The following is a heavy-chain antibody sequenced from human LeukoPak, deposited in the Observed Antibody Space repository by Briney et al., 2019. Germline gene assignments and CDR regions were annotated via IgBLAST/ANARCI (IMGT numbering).Heavy chain of an antibody. CDR1: GGSISSRNW. D-gene: IGHD2-2*01. CDR3: ARGRGMPPRYYYYYYMDV. V-gene: IGHV4-4*02. Sequence: SETLSLTCAVSGGSISSRNWWSWVRQTPGKGLEWIGEIYQSGSTNYNPSLKSRVTISVDTSKNQFSLKLSSVTAADTAVYYCARGRGMPPRYYYYYYMDVWGKGTTVTVSS. CDR2: IYQSGST. J-gene: IGHJ6*03.